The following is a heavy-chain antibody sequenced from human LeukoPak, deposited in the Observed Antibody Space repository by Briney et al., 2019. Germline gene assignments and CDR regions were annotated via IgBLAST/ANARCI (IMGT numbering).Heavy chain of an antibody. CDR3: ASTGVVAATPISYFDY. CDR1: GFTVSSNY. Sequence: PGGSLRLSCAASGFTVSSNYMSWVRQAPGKGLEWVSVIYSGGSTYYADSVKGRFTISRDNSKSTLYLQMNSLRAEDTAVYYCASTGVVAATPISYFDYWGQGTLVTASS. CDR2: IYSGGST. J-gene: IGHJ4*02. V-gene: IGHV3-66*01. D-gene: IGHD2-15*01.